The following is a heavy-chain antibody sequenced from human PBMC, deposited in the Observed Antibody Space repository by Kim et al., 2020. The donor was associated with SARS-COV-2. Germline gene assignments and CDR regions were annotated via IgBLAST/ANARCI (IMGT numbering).Heavy chain of an antibody. V-gene: IGHV4-59*01. CDR1: GGSISSYY. J-gene: IGHJ5*02. CDR3: ARDGYSGYDYRNWFDP. Sequence: SETLSLTCTVSGGSISSYYWSWIRQPPGKGLEWIGYIYYSGSTNYNPSLKSRVTISVDTSKNQFSLKLSSVTAADTAVYYCARDGYSGYDYRNWFDPWGQGTLVTVSS. CDR2: IYYSGST. D-gene: IGHD5-12*01.